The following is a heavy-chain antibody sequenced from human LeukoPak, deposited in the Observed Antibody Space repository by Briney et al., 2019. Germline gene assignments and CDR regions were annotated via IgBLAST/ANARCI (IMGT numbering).Heavy chain of an antibody. V-gene: IGHV3-48*04. CDR3: ARDSEPGYNWNDGAPNYFDY. J-gene: IGHJ4*02. CDR2: ISSSSSTI. D-gene: IGHD1-20*01. CDR1: GFTFSSYS. Sequence: PGGSLRLSCAASGFTFSSYSMNWVRQAPGNGLEWVSYISSSSSTIYYADSVKGRFTISRDNAKNSLYLQMNSLRAEDTAVYYCARDSEPGYNWNDGAPNYFDYWGQGTLVTVSS.